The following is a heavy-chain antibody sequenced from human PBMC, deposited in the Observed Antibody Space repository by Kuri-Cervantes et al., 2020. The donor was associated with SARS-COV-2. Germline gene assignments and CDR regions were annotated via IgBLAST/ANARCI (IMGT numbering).Heavy chain of an antibody. CDR1: GCTFTSYG. V-gene: IGHV1-18*01. J-gene: IGHJ4*02. CDR3: ARGPGSYHIWYYFDY. CDR2: ISAYNGNT. Sequence: ASVKVSCKASGCTFTSYGISWVRQAPGQGLEWMGWISAYNGNTNYAQKLQGRVTMTTDTSTSTAYMELRSLRSDDTAVYYCARGPGSYHIWYYFDYWGQGTLVTVSS. D-gene: IGHD1-26*01.